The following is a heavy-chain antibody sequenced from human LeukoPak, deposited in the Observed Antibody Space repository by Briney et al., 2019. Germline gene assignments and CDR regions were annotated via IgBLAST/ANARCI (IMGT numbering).Heavy chain of an antibody. CDR2: IYYSGST. CDR3: ARHQDGGSYWYFDL. J-gene: IGHJ2*01. D-gene: IGHD1-26*01. Sequence: PSQTLSLTCTVSGGSISSYYWSWIRQPPGKGLEWIGYIYYSGSTNYNPSLKSRVTISVDTSKNQFSLKLSSVTAADTAVYYCARHQDGGSYWYFDLWGRGTLVTVSS. CDR1: GGSISSYY. V-gene: IGHV4-59*08.